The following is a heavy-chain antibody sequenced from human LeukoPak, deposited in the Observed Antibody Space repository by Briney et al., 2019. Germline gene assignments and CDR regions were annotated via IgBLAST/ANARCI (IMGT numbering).Heavy chain of an antibody. J-gene: IGHJ6*03. CDR3: ARSPHGDSQRCAGYYYYYMDV. Sequence: SVKVSCKASGGTFSSYAISWVRQAPGQGLEWMGGIIPVFGTANYAQKFQGRVTITADESTSTAYMELSSLRSEDTAVYYCARSPHGDSQRCAGYYYYYMDVWGKGTTVTVSS. CDR2: IIPVFGTA. V-gene: IGHV1-69*13. CDR1: GGTFSSYA. D-gene: IGHD4-17*01.